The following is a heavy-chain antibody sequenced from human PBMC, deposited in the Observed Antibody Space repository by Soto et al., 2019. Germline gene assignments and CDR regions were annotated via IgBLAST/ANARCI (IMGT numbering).Heavy chain of an antibody. CDR3: AKDTIYGGYTVLGAFDI. CDR2: ISWNCGSI. D-gene: IGHD3-16*01. CDR1: GFPSDACS. Sequence: GGSLSFSCAAPGFPSDACSRLWLRLAPGKVLEWVSGISWNCGSIGYADSVKGRFTISRDNAKNSLYLQMNSLRVEDTALYYCAKDTIYGGYTVLGAFDIWGHGSMVTVSS. J-gene: IGHJ3*02. V-gene: IGHV3-9*02.